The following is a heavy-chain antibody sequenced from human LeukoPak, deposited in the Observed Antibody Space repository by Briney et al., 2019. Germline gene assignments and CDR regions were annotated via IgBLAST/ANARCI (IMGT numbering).Heavy chain of an antibody. CDR2: INSDGSNT. CDR3: ARERRLYCSSTSCYEDFDY. CDR1: GFTFSTYW. J-gene: IGHJ4*02. Sequence: GGSLRLSCAASGFTFSTYWMHCVRQAPGKGLVWVSRINSDGSNTRNADSVKGRFTISRDNAKNTLYLQMNSLRAEDTAVYYCARERRLYCSSTSCYEDFDYWGQGTLVTVSS. D-gene: IGHD2-2*01. V-gene: IGHV3-74*01.